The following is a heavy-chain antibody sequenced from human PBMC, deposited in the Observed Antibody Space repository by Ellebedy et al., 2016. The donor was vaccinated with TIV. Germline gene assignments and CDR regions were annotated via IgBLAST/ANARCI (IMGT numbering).Heavy chain of an antibody. V-gene: IGHV5-51*01. Sequence: GGSLRLSCKGSGYSFTSYWIGWVRQRPGQGLEWVGLIYPGDSDIRYSPSFQGQVTISADKSMTTAYLQWTSLRASDTAVYYCARHISSAYFTTVGYFDVWGRGTLVSVSS. CDR3: ARHISSAYFTTVGYFDV. J-gene: IGHJ2*01. D-gene: IGHD5-12*01. CDR2: IYPGDSDI. CDR1: GYSFTSYW.